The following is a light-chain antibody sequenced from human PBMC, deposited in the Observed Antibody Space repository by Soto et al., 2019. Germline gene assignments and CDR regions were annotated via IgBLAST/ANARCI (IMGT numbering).Light chain of an antibody. CDR3: QQLNAYPLT. J-gene: IGKJ5*01. Sequence: DIQLTQSPSFLSASVGDRVTITCRASQGINSYLAWFQQKPGRAPNLLIYGASTLQSGVPSRFSGSGSGTDFNLTISNLQPEDFATYYCQQLNAYPLTFGQGTRLEIK. CDR1: QGINSY. V-gene: IGKV1-9*01. CDR2: GAS.